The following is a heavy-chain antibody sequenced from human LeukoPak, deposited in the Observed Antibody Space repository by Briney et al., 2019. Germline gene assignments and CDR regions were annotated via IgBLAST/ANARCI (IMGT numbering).Heavy chain of an antibody. J-gene: IGHJ6*03. D-gene: IGHD3-22*01. CDR2: INHSGST. Sequence: SSETLSLTCAVYGGSFSGYYWSWIRQPPGKGLEWIGEINHSGSTNYNPSLKSRVTISVDTSKNQFSLKLSSVTAADTAVYYCARGYDSNGYIFYYYYMDVWGKGTTVTVSS. CDR3: ARGYDSNGYIFYYYYMDV. V-gene: IGHV4-34*01. CDR1: GGSFSGYY.